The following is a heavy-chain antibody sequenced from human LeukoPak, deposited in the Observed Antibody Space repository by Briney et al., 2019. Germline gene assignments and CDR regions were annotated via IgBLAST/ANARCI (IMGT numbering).Heavy chain of an antibody. D-gene: IGHD6-6*01. CDR1: GFTFSNYE. CDR2: IGIAGNT. CDR3: AREGSLSSSDAFDI. Sequence: GGSLRLSCAASGFTFSNYEMHWVRLVLGKGREWASAIGIAGNTFYAGSVKGRFTISRENAKNSFHLQMNSLGAGDTAVYYCAREGSLSSSDAFDIWGQGTMVTVSS. V-gene: IGHV3-13*01. J-gene: IGHJ3*02.